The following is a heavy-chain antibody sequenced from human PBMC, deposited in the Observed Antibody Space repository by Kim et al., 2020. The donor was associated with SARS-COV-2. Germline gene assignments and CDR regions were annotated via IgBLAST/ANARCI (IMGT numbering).Heavy chain of an antibody. J-gene: IGHJ6*02. CDR3: ARAPPSYYGMDV. Sequence: GGSLRLSCAASGFTFSSYAMHWVRQAPGKGLEWVAVISYDGSNKYYADSVKGRFTISRDNSKNTLYLQMNSLRAEDTAVYYCARAPPSYYGMDVWGQGTTVTVSS. V-gene: IGHV3-30*04. CDR2: ISYDGSNK. CDR1: GFTFSSYA.